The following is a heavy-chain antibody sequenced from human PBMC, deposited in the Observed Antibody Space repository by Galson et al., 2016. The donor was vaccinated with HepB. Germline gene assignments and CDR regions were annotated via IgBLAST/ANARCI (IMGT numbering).Heavy chain of an antibody. CDR1: GYPFPSYD. J-gene: IGHJ6*02. CDR2: MNPYRGTT. Sequence: SCKASGYPFPSYDINWLRQATGQGLEWMGWMNPYRGTTGYAQKFQGRVSMTRDTSTATAYMDLSSLTSEDTAVYYGVTGPYRGLDVWGPGTTVRVSS. CDR3: VTGPYRGLDV. D-gene: IGHD1-14*01. V-gene: IGHV1-8*01.